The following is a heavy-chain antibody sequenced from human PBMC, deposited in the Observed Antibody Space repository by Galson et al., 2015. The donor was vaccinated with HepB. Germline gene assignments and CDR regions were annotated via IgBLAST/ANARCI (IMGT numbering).Heavy chain of an antibody. J-gene: IGHJ4*02. CDR3: VRRYHTSGYYPY. V-gene: IGHV1-69*13. Sequence: SVKVSCKASGGTFSSHTFSWMRQAPGQGLEWMGGITPIFGSGNYAQKFQGRVTITADESKSTTYMDLSSLRSEDTAVYYCVRRYHTSGYYPYWGQGTLVTVSP. D-gene: IGHD3-22*01. CDR2: ITPIFGSG. CDR1: GGTFSSHT.